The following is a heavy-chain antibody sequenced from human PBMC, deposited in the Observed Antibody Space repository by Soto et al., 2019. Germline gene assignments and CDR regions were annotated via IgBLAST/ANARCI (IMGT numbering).Heavy chain of an antibody. V-gene: IGHV3-30*18. Sequence: QVQLVESGGGVVQPGRSLRLSCAASGFTFSSYGMHWVRQAPGKGLEWVAVISYDGSNKYYADSVKGRFTISRDNSKNTLYLQRNSLSAEDTAVYYCEKEGGDYELDYWGQGTLVTVSS. D-gene: IGHD4-17*01. J-gene: IGHJ4*02. CDR3: EKEGGDYELDY. CDR2: ISYDGSNK. CDR1: GFTFSSYG.